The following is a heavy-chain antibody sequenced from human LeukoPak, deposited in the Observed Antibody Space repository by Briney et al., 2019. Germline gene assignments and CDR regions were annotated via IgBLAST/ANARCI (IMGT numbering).Heavy chain of an antibody. CDR3: ARDRRGGAVAGFFDY. CDR1: GFTFSNYW. Sequence: GGSLRLSCAASGFTFSNYWMSWVRQAPGKGLEWVANIKQDGSEKYYVDSVKGRFTISRDNAKNSLYLQMNSLRAEDTAVYYCARDRRGGAVAGFFDYWGQGTLVTVSS. J-gene: IGHJ4*02. CDR2: IKQDGSEK. D-gene: IGHD6-19*01. V-gene: IGHV3-7*01.